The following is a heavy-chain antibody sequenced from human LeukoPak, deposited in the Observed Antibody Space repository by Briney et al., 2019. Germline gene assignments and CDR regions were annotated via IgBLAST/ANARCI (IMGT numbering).Heavy chain of an antibody. CDR1: GYSISSGYY. J-gene: IGHJ5*02. CDR2: IYHSGSN. V-gene: IGHV4-38-2*02. CDR3: ASYFYDSSLGFDP. Sequence: PSETLSLTCTVSGYSISSGYYWGWIRQPPGKGLEWIGSIYHSGSNFYNPSLKSRVTMSVDTSKNQFSLKLSSVTAADTAVYYCASYFYDSSLGFDPWGQGTLVTVSS. D-gene: IGHD3-22*01.